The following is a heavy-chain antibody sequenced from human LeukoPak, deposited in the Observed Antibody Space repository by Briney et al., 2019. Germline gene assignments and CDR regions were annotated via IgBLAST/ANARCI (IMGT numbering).Heavy chain of an antibody. V-gene: IGHV1-46*01. CDR1: GYTFRSYF. D-gene: IGHD2-21*01. J-gene: IGHJ2*01. CDR3: ARSLGGGDNLDWYFDL. Sequence: GASVKLSCKASGYTFRSYFMHWVRQAPGQGLDWMGIINPSGDSATYAQKFQGRVTMTRDTSTSTVYMELRSLRPEDTAVYYCARSLGGGDNLDWYFDLWGRGTLVTVPS. CDR2: INPSGDSA.